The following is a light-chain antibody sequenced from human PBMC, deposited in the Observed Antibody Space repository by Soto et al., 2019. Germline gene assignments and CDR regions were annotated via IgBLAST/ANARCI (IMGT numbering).Light chain of an antibody. Sequence: AIQVTQSPSSLSASVGDRVTITCRASQPMRRDLGWYQLKPGQAPKLLIYGASTLQSGVPPRFSGSGSGTEFTLTISSRQPEDFATYYCLQDSDYPLTFGGGTRVEIK. CDR1: QPMRRD. CDR2: GAS. V-gene: IGKV1-6*01. J-gene: IGKJ4*01. CDR3: LQDSDYPLT.